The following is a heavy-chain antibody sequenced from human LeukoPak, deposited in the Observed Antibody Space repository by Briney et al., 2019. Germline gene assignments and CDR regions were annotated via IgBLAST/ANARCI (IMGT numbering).Heavy chain of an antibody. CDR1: GFTFSSYA. CDR2: ISGSGGST. CDR3: AIRRSIPWFGES. Sequence: PGGSLRLSCAASGFTFSSYAMSWVRQAPGKGLEWVSAISGSGGSTYYADSVKGRFAISRDNSKNTLYLQMNSLRAEDTAVYYCAIRRSIPWFGESWGQGILVTVSS. J-gene: IGHJ5*02. D-gene: IGHD3-10*01. V-gene: IGHV3-23*01.